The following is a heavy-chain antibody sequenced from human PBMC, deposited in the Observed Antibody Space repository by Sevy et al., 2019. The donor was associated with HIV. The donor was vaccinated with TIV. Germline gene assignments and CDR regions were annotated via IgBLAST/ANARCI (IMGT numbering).Heavy chain of an antibody. J-gene: IGHJ5*02. CDR1: DGSFSGYY. D-gene: IGHD2-2*01. Sequence: SETLSLTCAVHDGSFSGYYWNWIRQLPGKGLEWIGEINESGISYYNQSLKRRVTISVDTSKKQFSLRLNSVTAADTAVYFCARSPPVVVVPGAPSWFDPWGQGTLVTVSS. CDR3: ARSPPVVVVPGAPSWFDP. V-gene: IGHV4-34*01. CDR2: INESGIS.